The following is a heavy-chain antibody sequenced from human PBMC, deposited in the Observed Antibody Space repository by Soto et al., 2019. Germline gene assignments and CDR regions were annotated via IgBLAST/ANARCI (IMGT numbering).Heavy chain of an antibody. CDR1: GFTFSSYW. V-gene: IGHV3-7*03. CDR3: ARVGYSSSWYLLGYYYGMDV. CDR2: IKQDGSEK. Sequence: GGSLRLSCAASGFTFSSYWMSWVRQAPGKGLEWVANIKQDGSEKYYVDSVKGRFTISRDNAKNSLYLQMNSLRAEDTAVYYCARVGYSSSWYLLGYYYGMDVWGQGTTVTVSS. J-gene: IGHJ6*02. D-gene: IGHD6-13*01.